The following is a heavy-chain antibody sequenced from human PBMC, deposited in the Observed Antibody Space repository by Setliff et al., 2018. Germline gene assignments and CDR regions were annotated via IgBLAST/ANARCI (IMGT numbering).Heavy chain of an antibody. CDR3: AKDLSPLWSGYKFDY. V-gene: IGHV3-74*01. Sequence: GGSLRLSCAASGFTFSSYWMHWVRQAPGKGLVWVSRINPDGSTTSYADSVKGRFTISRDNAKNTVYLQMNSLRAEDTAVYYCAKDLSPLWSGYKFDYWGQGTLVTVSS. CDR1: GFTFSSYW. CDR2: INPDGSTT. D-gene: IGHD3-3*01. J-gene: IGHJ4*02.